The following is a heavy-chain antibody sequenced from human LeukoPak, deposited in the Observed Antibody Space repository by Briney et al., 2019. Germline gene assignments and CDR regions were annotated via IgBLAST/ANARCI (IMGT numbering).Heavy chain of an antibody. CDR1: GYSISSGYY. V-gene: IGHV4-38-2*02. Sequence: PSETLSLTCTVSGYSISSGYYWGWIRQPPGKWLEWIGSIYHSGSTYYNPSLKSRVTISVDTSKNQFSLKLSSVTAADTAVYYCARDGDDYGGNGWFDPWGQGTLVTVSS. CDR2: IYHSGST. CDR3: ARDGDDYGGNGWFDP. J-gene: IGHJ5*02. D-gene: IGHD4-23*01.